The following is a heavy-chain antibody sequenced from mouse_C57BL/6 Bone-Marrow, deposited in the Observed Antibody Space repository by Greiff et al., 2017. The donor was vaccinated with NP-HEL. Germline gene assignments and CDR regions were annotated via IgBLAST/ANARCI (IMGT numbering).Heavy chain of an antibody. CDR1: GYTFTSYW. V-gene: IGHV1-53*01. CDR2: INPSSGGT. D-gene: IGHD2-2*01. J-gene: IGHJ1*03. CDR3: AREGRWLRRRYWYLDV. Sequence: QVQLQQPGAELVKPGTSVKLSCMSSGYTFTSYWMHWVKQRPGQGLEWIGIINPSSGGTNYNEKFKSKATLTVDKSSSTAYMQLSSLTSDDSAVDDCAREGRWLRRRYWYLDVGDTGTTPTVTA.